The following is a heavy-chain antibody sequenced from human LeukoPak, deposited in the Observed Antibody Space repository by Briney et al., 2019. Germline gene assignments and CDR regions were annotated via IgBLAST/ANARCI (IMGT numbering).Heavy chain of an antibody. CDR1: GFTFSSYA. CDR2: ISSNGGST. J-gene: IGHJ4*02. Sequence: EGSLRLSCAASGFTFSSYAMHWVRQAPGKGLEYVSAISSNGGSTYYANSVKGRFTISRDNSKITLYLQMGSLRAEDMAVYYCARSPMYYDFWSGFYYFDYWGQGTLVTVSS. CDR3: ARSPMYYDFWSGFYYFDY. V-gene: IGHV3-64*01. D-gene: IGHD3-3*01.